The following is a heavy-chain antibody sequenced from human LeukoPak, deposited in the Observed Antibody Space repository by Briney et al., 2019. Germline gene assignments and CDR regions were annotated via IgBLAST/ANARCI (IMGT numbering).Heavy chain of an antibody. J-gene: IGHJ6*02. CDR3: ARIFRYQLVDYYALDV. CDR2: ISSDSAYI. CDR1: GFSFRDYA. D-gene: IGHD2-2*01. Sequence: PGGPLRLSCAASGFSFRDYAMDWVRQAPGKGLEWVSAISSDSAYIYYADSVKGRFTISRDNAKSSVSLQMNSLRDDDTAVYYCARIFRYQLVDYYALDVWGQGTTVTVSS. V-gene: IGHV3-21*01.